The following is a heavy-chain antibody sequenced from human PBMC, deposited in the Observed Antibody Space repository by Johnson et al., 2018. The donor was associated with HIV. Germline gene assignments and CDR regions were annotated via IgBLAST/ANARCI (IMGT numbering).Heavy chain of an antibody. V-gene: IGHV3-20*04. D-gene: IGHD4-23*01. CDR2: INWNGGTT. CDR1: GFTFDDYG. CDR3: AKAGNGDAFDI. J-gene: IGHJ3*02. Sequence: DVQVVESGGGVVRPGGSLRLSCAASGFTFDDYGMNWVRQAPGQGLEWVSGINWNGGTTYYANSVKGRFTISRDNSKNTLYLQMNSLRVEDTAVYYCAKAGNGDAFDIWGQGTMVTVSS.